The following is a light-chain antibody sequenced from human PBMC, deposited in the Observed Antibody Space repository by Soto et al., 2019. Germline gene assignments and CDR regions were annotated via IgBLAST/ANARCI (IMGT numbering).Light chain of an antibody. CDR1: QSVSSSY. Sequence: IVLTQSPGTLSLSPGERATLSCRASQSVSSSYLAWYQQKPGQAPRLLIYGASSRATGIPDRFSGSGSGTDFTLTISRLETEDFAVYYCQQYGRSPPITFGQGTRREIK. CDR2: GAS. CDR3: QQYGRSPPIT. V-gene: IGKV3-20*01. J-gene: IGKJ5*01.